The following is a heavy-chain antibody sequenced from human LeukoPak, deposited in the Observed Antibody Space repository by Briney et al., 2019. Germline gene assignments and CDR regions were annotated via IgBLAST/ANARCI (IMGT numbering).Heavy chain of an antibody. J-gene: IGHJ4*02. D-gene: IGHD3-22*01. CDR1: GGSFSGYY. V-gene: IGHV4-34*01. CDR3: ARGVSSYYYDSSGLDY. Sequence: SETLSLTCAVYGGSFSGYYWSWIRQPPGKGLEWIGEINHSGSTNYNPSLKSRATISVDTSKNQFSLKLSSVTAADTAVYYCARGVSSYYYDSSGLDYWGQGTLVTVSS. CDR2: INHSGST.